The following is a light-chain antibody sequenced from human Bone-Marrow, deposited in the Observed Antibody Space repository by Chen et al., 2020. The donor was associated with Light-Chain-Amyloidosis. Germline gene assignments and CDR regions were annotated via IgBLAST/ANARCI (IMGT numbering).Light chain of an antibody. CDR1: QTISSNY. CDR2: GSS. Sequence: EIVLTQSPGTRSLSPGEGASLSCRASQTISSNYLTWYQQKFGQAPRLLIYGSSSRATGIPDRFTGSGSGTDFTLTINRLEPEDFAMYYCQQYGTSPLTFGGGTKVEIK. CDR3: QQYGTSPLT. J-gene: IGKJ4*01. V-gene: IGKV3-20*01.